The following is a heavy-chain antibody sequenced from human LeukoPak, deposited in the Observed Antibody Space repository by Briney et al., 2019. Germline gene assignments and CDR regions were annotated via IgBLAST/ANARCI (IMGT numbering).Heavy chain of an antibody. CDR3: ARNVYNFDY. J-gene: IGHJ4*02. V-gene: IGHV3-48*03. Sequence: GGSLRLSCAASGFTFSSYEMNWVRQAPGKGLEWVSYISSSGSTIYYADSVQGRFTISGDNAQNSLYLQMSSLRADDTAVYYCARNVYNFDYWGQGTLVTVSS. CDR2: ISSSGSTI. CDR1: GFTFSSYE. D-gene: IGHD3-10*02.